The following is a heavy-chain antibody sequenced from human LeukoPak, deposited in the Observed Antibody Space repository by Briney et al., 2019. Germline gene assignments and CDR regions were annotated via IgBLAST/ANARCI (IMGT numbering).Heavy chain of an antibody. V-gene: IGHV4-39*07. J-gene: IGHJ4*02. Sequence: SETLSLTCTVSGGSISSSSYYWGWIRQPPGKGLEWIGSIYYSGSTYYNPSLKSRVTISVDTSKNQFSLKLSSVTAADTAVYYCARGGRQRIVGATRIGFDYWGQGTLVTVSS. CDR2: IYYSGST. D-gene: IGHD1-26*01. CDR1: GGSISSSSYY. CDR3: ARGGRQRIVGATRIGFDY.